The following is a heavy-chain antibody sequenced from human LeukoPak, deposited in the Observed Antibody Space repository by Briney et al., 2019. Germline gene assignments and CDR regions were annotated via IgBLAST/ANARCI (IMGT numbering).Heavy chain of an antibody. D-gene: IGHD6-19*01. CDR1: GGSISSYY. Sequence: SETLSLTCTVSGGSISSYYWSWIRQPPGKGLEWIGYIYYSGSTNYNPSLKSRVTISVDTSKNQFSLKLSSVTAADTAVYYCAKDRAGGRGSSGWLGDYWGQGTLVTVSS. J-gene: IGHJ4*02. CDR3: AKDRAGGRGSSGWLGDY. CDR2: IYYSGST. V-gene: IGHV4-59*01.